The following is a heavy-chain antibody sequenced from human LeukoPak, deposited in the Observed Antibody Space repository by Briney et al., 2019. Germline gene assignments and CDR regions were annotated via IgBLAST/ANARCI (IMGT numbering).Heavy chain of an antibody. J-gene: IGHJ3*02. CDR3: ARDEYYYDSSGYYSDAFDI. CDR2: IYYSGST. CDR1: GGSISSYY. D-gene: IGHD3-22*01. V-gene: IGHV4-59*01. Sequence: PSETLSLTCTVSGGSISSYYWSWIRQPPGKGLEWIGYIYYSGSTNYNPSLKSRVTISVDTSKNQFSLKLSSVTAADTAVYYCARDEYYYDSSGYYSDAFDIWGQGTMVTVSS.